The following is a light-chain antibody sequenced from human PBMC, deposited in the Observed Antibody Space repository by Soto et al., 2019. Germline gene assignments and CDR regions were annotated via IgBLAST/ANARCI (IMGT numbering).Light chain of an antibody. CDR2: STS. V-gene: IGLV7-43*01. J-gene: IGLJ3*02. CDR1: TGAVTSGYY. CDR3: LLCYGYGV. Sequence: QAVVTQEPSLTVSPGGTVTLTCASRTGAVTSGYYPNWFQQKPGQAPRSLIYSTSNKHPWTPARFSGSLLGGKAALTLSGVQPEDEAEYYCLLCYGYGVFGGGTQLTVL.